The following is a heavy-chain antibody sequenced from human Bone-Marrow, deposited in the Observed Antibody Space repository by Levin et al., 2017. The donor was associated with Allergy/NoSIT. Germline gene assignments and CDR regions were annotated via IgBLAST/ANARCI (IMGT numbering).Heavy chain of an antibody. J-gene: IGHJ3*02. CDR1: GFTFSSYA. V-gene: IGHV3-30-3*01. CDR3: ARDINYYDSSAGGTHDAFDI. Sequence: GESLKISCAASGFTFSSYAMHWVRQAPGKGLEWVAVISYDGSNKYYADSVKGRFTISRDNSKNTLYLQMNSLRAEDTAVYYCARDINYYDSSAGGTHDAFDIWGQGTMVTVSS. D-gene: IGHD3-22*01. CDR2: ISYDGSNK.